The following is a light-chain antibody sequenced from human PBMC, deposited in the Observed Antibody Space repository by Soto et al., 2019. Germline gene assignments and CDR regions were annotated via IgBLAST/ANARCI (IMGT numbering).Light chain of an antibody. J-gene: IGKJ1*01. CDR1: QSVSSSY. Sequence: EIVLTQSPGTLSLSPGERATLSFRASQSVSSSYLAWYQQKPGQAPRLLIYGASSRATGIPDRFSGSGSGTDFTLTISRLEPEDFAVYYCQQYGSSQWTFGQGTKV. V-gene: IGKV3-20*01. CDR3: QQYGSSQWT. CDR2: GAS.